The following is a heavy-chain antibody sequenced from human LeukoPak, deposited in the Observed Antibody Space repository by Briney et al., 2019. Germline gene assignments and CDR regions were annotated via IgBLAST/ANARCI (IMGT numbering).Heavy chain of an antibody. CDR1: GFTFSDYY. Sequence: PGGSLRLSCAASGFTFSDYYMSWIRQAPGKGLEWVSYISSSSSYTNYADSVKGRFTISRDNAKNSLYLQMNSLRAEDTAVYYCARKVGATNDFDYWGQRTLVTVSS. J-gene: IGHJ4*02. CDR3: ARKVGATNDFDY. D-gene: IGHD1-26*01. CDR2: ISSSSSYT. V-gene: IGHV3-11*06.